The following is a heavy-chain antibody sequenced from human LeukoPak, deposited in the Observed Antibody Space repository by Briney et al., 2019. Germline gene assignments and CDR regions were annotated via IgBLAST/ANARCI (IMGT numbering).Heavy chain of an antibody. CDR3: ARARPYSGSPLGDFDY. J-gene: IGHJ4*02. CDR2: ISSSSSYI. D-gene: IGHD1-26*01. Sequence: GGSLRLSCAASGFTFSSYSMNLVRQAPGKGLEWGSSISSSSSYIYYADSVKGRFTISRDNAKNSLYLQMNSLRAEDTAVYYCARARPYSGSPLGDFDYWGQGTLVTVSS. V-gene: IGHV3-21*01. CDR1: GFTFSSYS.